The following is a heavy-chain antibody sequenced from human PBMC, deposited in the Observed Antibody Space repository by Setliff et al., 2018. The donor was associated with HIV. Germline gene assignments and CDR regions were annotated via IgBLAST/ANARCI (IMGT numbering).Heavy chain of an antibody. J-gene: IGHJ4*02. Sequence: SETLSLTCAVSGCSISSGYYWGWIRQPPGKGLEWIGSIYHSGSTYYNPSLKSRVTISVDTSKNQFSLKLSSVTAADTAVYYCAREYCSSTSCYPYDYWGQGTLVTVSS. D-gene: IGHD2-2*01. CDR3: AREYCSSTSCYPYDY. CDR1: GCSISSGYY. CDR2: IYHSGST. V-gene: IGHV4-38-2*02.